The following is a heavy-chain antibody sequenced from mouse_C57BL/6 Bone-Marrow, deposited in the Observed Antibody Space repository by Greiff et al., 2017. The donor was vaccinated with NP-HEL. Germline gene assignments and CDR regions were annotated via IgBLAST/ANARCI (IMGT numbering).Heavy chain of an antibody. D-gene: IGHD1-1*01. CDR2: IYPGGGYT. Sequence: VQGVESGAELVRPGTSVKMSCKASGYTFTNYWIGWAKQRPGHGLEWIGDIYPGGGYTNYNEKFKGKATLTADKSSSTAYMQFSSLTSEDSAIYYCARGDYYGAMDYWGQGTSVTVSS. J-gene: IGHJ4*01. CDR1: GYTFTNYW. CDR3: ARGDYYGAMDY. V-gene: IGHV1-63*01.